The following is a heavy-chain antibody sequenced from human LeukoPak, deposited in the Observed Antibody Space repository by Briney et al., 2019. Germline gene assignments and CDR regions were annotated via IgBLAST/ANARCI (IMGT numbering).Heavy chain of an antibody. CDR1: GYSFTSYW. J-gene: IGHJ4*02. V-gene: IGHV5-51*01. CDR2: IYPGDSDT. D-gene: IGHD2-2*01. Sequence: GESLKIPCKGSGYSFTSYWIGWVRQMPGKGLEWMGIIYPGDSDTRYSLSFQGQVTISADKSISTAYLQWSSLKASDTAMYYCARLHLTDCSSTSCRGHFDYWGQGTLVTVSS. CDR3: ARLHLTDCSSTSCRGHFDY.